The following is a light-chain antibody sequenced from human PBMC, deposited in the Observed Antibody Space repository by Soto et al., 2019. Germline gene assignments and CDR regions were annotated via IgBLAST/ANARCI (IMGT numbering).Light chain of an antibody. V-gene: IGKV3-11*01. CDR3: QHRNSWPGT. CDR2: DAS. CDR1: QSVRTY. J-gene: IGKJ2*02. Sequence: EIVLTQSPVTLSLSPGERATLSCRASQSVRTYLAWYQQRPGQAPRLLIYDASNRATGIPARYSGSGSGTDFTLTISSLVPEDSAVYYCQHRNSWPGTFGQGTTLEIK.